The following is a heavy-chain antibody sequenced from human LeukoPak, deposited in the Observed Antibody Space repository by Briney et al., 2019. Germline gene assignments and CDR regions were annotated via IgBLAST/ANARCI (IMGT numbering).Heavy chain of an antibody. CDR1: GGTFSSYA. V-gene: IGHV1-69*13. J-gene: IGHJ4*02. Sequence: ASVKVSCKASGGTFSSYAISWVRQAPGQGLEWMGGIIPIFGTANYARKFQGRVTITADESTSTAYMELSSLRSEDTAVYYCARSSFGYSSSWYGFDYWGQGTLVTVSS. D-gene: IGHD6-13*01. CDR2: IIPIFGTA. CDR3: ARSSFGYSSSWYGFDY.